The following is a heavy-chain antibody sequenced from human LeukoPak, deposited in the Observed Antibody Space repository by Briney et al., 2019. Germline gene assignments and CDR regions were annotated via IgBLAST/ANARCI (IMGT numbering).Heavy chain of an antibody. CDR1: GFTFSSYW. J-gene: IGHJ4*02. CDR2: IQQGGSEK. Sequence: GGSPRLSCAASGFTFSSYWMSWVRQAPGKGLEWVANIQQGGSEKYYVDSVRGRFTISRDNAKSSLFLQMNSLRAEDTAVYYCARCHSSSSGDYWGQGTLVTVSS. D-gene: IGHD6-6*01. V-gene: IGHV3-7*05. CDR3: ARCHSSSSGDY.